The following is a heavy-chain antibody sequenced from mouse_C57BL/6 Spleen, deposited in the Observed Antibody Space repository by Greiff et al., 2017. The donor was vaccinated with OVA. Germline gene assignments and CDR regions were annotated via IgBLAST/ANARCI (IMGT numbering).Heavy chain of an antibody. Sequence: VHLVESGPELVKPGASVKLSCKASGYTFTSYDINWVKQRPGQRLEWIGTIYPRAGSTTYNEKFKGKVTLTVDTSSRTAYRELHSLTSEYSAVYFCARGVRRDYYAMDYWGQGTSVTVSS. CDR3: ARGVRRDYYAMDY. D-gene: IGHD2-14*01. CDR1: GYTFTSYD. J-gene: IGHJ4*01. CDR2: IYPRAGST. V-gene: IGHV1-85*01.